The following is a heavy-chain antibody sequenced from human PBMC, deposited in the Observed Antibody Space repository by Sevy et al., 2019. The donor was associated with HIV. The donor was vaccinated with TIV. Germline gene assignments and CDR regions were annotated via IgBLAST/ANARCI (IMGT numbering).Heavy chain of an antibody. V-gene: IGHV3-53*01. CDR3: ARGGLDSNWFRSFDY. D-gene: IGHD6-13*01. CDR2: IYGGGAT. CDR1: GLTVSSNY. Sequence: GGSLRLSCAVSGLTVSSNYMSWVRQAPGKGLEWVSLIYGGGATYYADTVNGRFTISGDDSKNTLYLQMDSLRAEDTAVYYCARGGLDSNWFRSFDYWGRGTLVTVSS. J-gene: IGHJ4*02.